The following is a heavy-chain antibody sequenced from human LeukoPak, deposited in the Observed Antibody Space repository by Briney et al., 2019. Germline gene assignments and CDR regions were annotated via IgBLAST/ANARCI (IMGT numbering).Heavy chain of an antibody. CDR2: IKSKTDGGTT. J-gene: IGHJ6*02. CDR3: TRVGYCSGGSCYWDYYYGMDV. Sequence: GGSLRLSCAASGFTFSNAWVSWVRQAPGKGLEWVGRIKSKTDGGTTDYAAPVKGRFTISRDDSKNTLYLQMNSLRTEDTAVYYCTRVGYCSGGSCYWDYYYGMDVWGQGTTVTVSS. CDR1: GFTFSNAW. V-gene: IGHV3-15*01. D-gene: IGHD2-15*01.